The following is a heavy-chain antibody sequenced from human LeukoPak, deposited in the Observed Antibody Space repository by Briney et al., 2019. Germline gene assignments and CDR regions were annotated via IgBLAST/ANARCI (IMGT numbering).Heavy chain of an antibody. CDR2: ISSSSSYI. Sequence: GGSLRLSCAASGFTFSSYSMNWVRQAPGKGLEWVSSISSSSSYIYCADSAKGRFTISRDNAKNSLYLQMNSLRAEDTAVYYCARDIAAAVDYWGQGTLVTVSS. J-gene: IGHJ4*02. CDR3: ARDIAAAVDY. D-gene: IGHD6-13*01. CDR1: GFTFSSYS. V-gene: IGHV3-21*01.